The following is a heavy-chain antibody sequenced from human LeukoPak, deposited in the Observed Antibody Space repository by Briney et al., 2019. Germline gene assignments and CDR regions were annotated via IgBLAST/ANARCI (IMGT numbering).Heavy chain of an antibody. Sequence: GGSLRLSCAASGFTFSSYAMHWVRQAPGKGLEWVAVISYDGSNKYYADSVKGRFTISRDNSKNTLYLQMNSLRAEDTAVYHCARDPTPSSGSYYFDYWGQGTLVTVSS. V-gene: IGHV3-30-3*01. J-gene: IGHJ4*02. D-gene: IGHD1-26*01. CDR1: GFTFSSYA. CDR3: ARDPTPSSGSYYFDY. CDR2: ISYDGSNK.